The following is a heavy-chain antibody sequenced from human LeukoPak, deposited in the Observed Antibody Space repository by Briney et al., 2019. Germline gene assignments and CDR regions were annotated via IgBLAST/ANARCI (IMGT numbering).Heavy chain of an antibody. Sequence: GGSLRPSCAASGFTFNAYAMSWVRQAPGKGLECVSTIGGAGSSIYHADSVKGRFTISRDNSKNTLYLQMHSLRVEDTAVYYCVRDPGDYDHWGQGTLVTVSS. V-gene: IGHV3-23*01. J-gene: IGHJ4*02. D-gene: IGHD4-17*01. CDR2: IGGAGSSI. CDR1: GFTFNAYA. CDR3: VRDPGDYDH.